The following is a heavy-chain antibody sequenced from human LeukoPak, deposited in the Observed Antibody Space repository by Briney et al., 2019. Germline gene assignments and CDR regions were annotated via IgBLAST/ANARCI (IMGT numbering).Heavy chain of an antibody. Sequence: PSGTLSLTCAVSGGPISSTNWWSWVRQPPGKGLEWIGEIYHSGSTNYNPSLRSRITISVDKSKDQLSLRLSSVTAADTAVYYCARKIGSSGAFVIWGQGTMVTVSS. V-gene: IGHV4-4*02. CDR2: IYHSGST. CDR3: ARKIGSSGAFVI. J-gene: IGHJ3*02. D-gene: IGHD1-26*01. CDR1: GGPISSTNW.